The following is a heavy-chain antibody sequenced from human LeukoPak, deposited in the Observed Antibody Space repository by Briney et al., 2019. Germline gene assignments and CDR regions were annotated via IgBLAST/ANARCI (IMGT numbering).Heavy chain of an antibody. Sequence: ASVKVSCKASGYTFTGYYMHWVRQAPGQGLEWMGWINPNSGGTNYAQKFQGRVTMTRNTSISTAYMELSSLRSEDTAVYYCARTFSYGLFDYWGQGTLVTVSS. J-gene: IGHJ4*02. CDR3: ARTFSYGLFDY. V-gene: IGHV1-2*02. CDR1: GYTFTGYY. D-gene: IGHD5-18*01. CDR2: INPNSGGT.